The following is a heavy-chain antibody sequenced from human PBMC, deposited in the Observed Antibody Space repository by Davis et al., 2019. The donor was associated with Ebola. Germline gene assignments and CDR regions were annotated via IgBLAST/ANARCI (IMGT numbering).Heavy chain of an antibody. J-gene: IGHJ5*02. Sequence: GESLKISCAASGFTFSSYGMHWVRQAPGQRLEWMGWINAGNGNTKYSQKFQGRVTITRDTSASTAYMELSSLRSEDTAVYYCARGVDGTVTHYLGGWFDPWGQGTLVTVSS. CDR3: ARGVDGTVTHYLGGWFDP. D-gene: IGHD4-17*01. CDR1: GFTFSSYG. V-gene: IGHV1-3*01. CDR2: INAGNGNT.